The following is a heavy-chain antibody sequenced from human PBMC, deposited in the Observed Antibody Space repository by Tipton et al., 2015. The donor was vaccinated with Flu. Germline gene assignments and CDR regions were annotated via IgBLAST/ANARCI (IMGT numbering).Heavy chain of an antibody. CDR3: ARDPNTSRWSGSAFDI. J-gene: IGHJ3*02. CDR1: GVTLSNYA. D-gene: IGHD6-13*01. V-gene: IGHV3-30*09. CDR2: IVPDGNYG. Sequence: SLRLSCTASGVTLSNYAMHWVRQAPGKGLELVAAIVPDGNYGYYAASVKGRFALFRDNYKNTVNMQMRSLRPEDSAVYYCARDPNTSRWSGSAFDIWGHGTMVTVSS.